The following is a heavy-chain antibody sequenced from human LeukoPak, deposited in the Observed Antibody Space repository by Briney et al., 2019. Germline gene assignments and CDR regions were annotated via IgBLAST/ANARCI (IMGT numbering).Heavy chain of an antibody. V-gene: IGHV3-53*01. CDR2: IYSGGGT. Sequence: PGGSLRLSCAASGFTVSSNHMSWVRQAPGKGLEWVSLIYSGGGTLYADSVKGRFTISRDSSKNMLYIQMNSLRAEDTAVYYCARDLGDYWGQGALVTVST. CDR1: GFTVSSNH. CDR3: ARDLGDY. J-gene: IGHJ4*02. D-gene: IGHD3-10*01.